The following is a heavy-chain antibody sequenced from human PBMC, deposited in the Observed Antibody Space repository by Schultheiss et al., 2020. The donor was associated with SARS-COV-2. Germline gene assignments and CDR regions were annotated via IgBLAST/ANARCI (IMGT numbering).Heavy chain of an antibody. CDR1: GFTFSSYG. CDR3: ARAGRGWLQLDF. Sequence: GGSLRLSCAASGFTFSSYGMHWVRQAPGKGLEWVAVIWYDGSNKYYADSVKGRFTISRDNSKNTLYLQMNSLRAEDTAVYYCARAGRGWLQLDFWGQGILVTVSS. V-gene: IGHV3-33*01. CDR2: IWYDGSNK. J-gene: IGHJ4*02. D-gene: IGHD5-24*01.